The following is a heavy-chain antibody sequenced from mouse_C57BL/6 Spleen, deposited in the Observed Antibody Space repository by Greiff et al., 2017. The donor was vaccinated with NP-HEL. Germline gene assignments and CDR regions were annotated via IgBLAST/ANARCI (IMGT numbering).Heavy chain of an antibody. V-gene: IGHV5-17*01. J-gene: IGHJ4*01. CDR3: ARPYDGYLYAMDY. CDR2: ISSGSSTI. Sequence: EVNVVESGGGLVKPGGSLKLSCAASGFTFSDYGMHWVRQAPEKGLEWVAYISSGSSTIYYADTVKGRFTISRDNAKNTLFLQMTSLRSEDTAMYYCARPYDGYLYAMDYWGQGTSVTVSS. D-gene: IGHD2-3*01. CDR1: GFTFSDYG.